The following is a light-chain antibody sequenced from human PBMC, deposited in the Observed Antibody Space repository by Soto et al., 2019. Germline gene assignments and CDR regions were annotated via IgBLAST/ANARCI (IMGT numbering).Light chain of an antibody. Sequence: QSALTQPASVSGSPGQSITISCTGTSIGVGGYNYVSWYQQHPGKAPKLMIYEVSHRPSGVSNRFSGSKSGNTASLTISGLQAEDEADYFCNSYGSTSARYVFGTGTKLTVL. CDR3: NSYGSTSARYV. CDR2: EVS. CDR1: SIGVGGYNY. V-gene: IGLV2-14*01. J-gene: IGLJ1*01.